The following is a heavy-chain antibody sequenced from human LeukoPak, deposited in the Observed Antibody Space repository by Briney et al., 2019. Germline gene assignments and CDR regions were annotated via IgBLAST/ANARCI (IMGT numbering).Heavy chain of an antibody. V-gene: IGHV4-34*01. CDR2: INHSGST. CDR3: ARGSPQGGWFDP. D-gene: IGHD3-16*01. J-gene: IGHJ5*02. Sequence: SETQSLTCAVYGGSFSGYYWSWIRQPPGKGLEWIGEINHSGSTNYNPSLKSRVTISVDTSKNQFSLKLSSVTAADTAVYYCARGSPQGGWFDPWGQGTLVTVSS. CDR1: GGSFSGYY.